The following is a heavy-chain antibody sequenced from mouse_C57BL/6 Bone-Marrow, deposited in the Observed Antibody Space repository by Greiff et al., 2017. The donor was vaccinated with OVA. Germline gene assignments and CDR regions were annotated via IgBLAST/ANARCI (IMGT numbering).Heavy chain of an antibody. CDR3: ARTHYYGSSLSYWYFDV. CDR2: IWSGGST. V-gene: IGHV2-2*01. Sequence: QVQLKESGPGLVQPSQSLSITCTVSGFSLTSYGVHWVRQSPGKGLEWLGVIWSGGSTDYNAAFISRLSISKDNSKSQVFFKMNSLQADDTAIYYCARTHYYGSSLSYWYFDVWGTGTTVTVSS. CDR1: GFSLTSYG. D-gene: IGHD1-1*01. J-gene: IGHJ1*03.